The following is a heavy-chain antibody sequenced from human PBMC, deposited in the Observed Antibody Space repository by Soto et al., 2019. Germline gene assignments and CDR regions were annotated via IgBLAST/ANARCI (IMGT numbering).Heavy chain of an antibody. CDR2: TGNNK. D-gene: IGHD6-19*01. Sequence: QVLLVESGGGVVQPGRSLRLSCAASGFSFSTNTMYWVRQAPGKGLEWVAVTGNNKYYADSVKGRFTISGDNSENTLSLQMNSLGAEDRAVYYCAREHSSGWYLDVWGRGTRVAVSS. CDR3: AREHSSGWYLDV. J-gene: IGHJ4*03. V-gene: IGHV3-30-3*01. CDR1: GFSFSTNT.